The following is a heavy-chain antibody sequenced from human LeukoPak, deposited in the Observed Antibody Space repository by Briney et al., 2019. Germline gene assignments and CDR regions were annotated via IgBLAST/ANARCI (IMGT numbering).Heavy chain of an antibody. J-gene: IGHJ4*02. CDR1: GFTFSSYA. D-gene: IGHD3-16*01. V-gene: IGHV3-30-3*01. Sequence: QPGGSLRLSCAASGFTFSSYAMHWVRQAPGKGLEWVAVISYDGSNKYYADSVKGRFTISRDNSKNTLYLQMNSLRAEDTAVYYCARDGGGEGYFDYWGQGTLVTVSS. CDR2: ISYDGSNK. CDR3: ARDGGGEGYFDY.